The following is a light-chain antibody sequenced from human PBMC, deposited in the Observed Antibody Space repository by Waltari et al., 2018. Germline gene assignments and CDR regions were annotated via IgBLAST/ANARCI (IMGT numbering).Light chain of an antibody. J-gene: IGKJ5*01. CDR3: QQYNRWPPIT. CDR1: KHIYSH. V-gene: IGKV3D-15*01. CDR2: DAS. Sequence: EIVMTHSPATLSVSPGERPTLACRATKHIYSHLAWYQQKPGQPPRPLTYDASTRATGIPARFTGSGSGTEFTLTISSLQSEDSAVYSCQQYNRWPPITFGQGTRLEIK.